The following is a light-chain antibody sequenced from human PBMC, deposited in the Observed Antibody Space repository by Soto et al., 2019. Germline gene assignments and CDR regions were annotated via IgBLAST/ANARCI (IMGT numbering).Light chain of an antibody. V-gene: IGLV1-40*01. Sequence: QSVLTQPPSVSGAPGQRVTISCTGYNSNIGAGYDVHWYQQLPGTAPKLLIYGNSNRPSGVPDRFSASKSGTSASLAITGLQAEDEADYYCQSYDSSVSTWVFGGGTKVTVL. CDR3: QSYDSSVSTWV. J-gene: IGLJ3*02. CDR1: NSNIGAGYD. CDR2: GNS.